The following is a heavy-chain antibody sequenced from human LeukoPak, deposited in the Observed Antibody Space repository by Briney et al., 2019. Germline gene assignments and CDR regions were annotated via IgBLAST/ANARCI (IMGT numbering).Heavy chain of an antibody. V-gene: IGHV3-23*01. CDR3: AKGDATFDY. D-gene: IGHD2-15*01. Sequence: PSETLSLTCTVSGGSIRSSYYYWGWVRQAPGKGLEWVSAISGSGGSTYYADSVKGRFTISRDNSKNTLYLQMNSLRAEDTAVYYCAKGDATFDYWGQGTLVTVSS. CDR1: GGSIRSSYYY. CDR2: ISGSGGST. J-gene: IGHJ4*02.